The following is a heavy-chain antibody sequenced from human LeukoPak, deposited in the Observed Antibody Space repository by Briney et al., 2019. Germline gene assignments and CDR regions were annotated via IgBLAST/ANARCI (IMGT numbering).Heavy chain of an antibody. CDR3: ARDQRGWFDP. Sequence: SVRVSCKASGYTFTDYYIHWVRQAPGQGLEWMGGIIPIFGTANYAQKFQGRVTITADKSTSTAYMELSSLRSEDTAVYYCARDQRGWFDPWGQGTLVTVSS. CDR2: IIPIFGTA. D-gene: IGHD6-25*01. CDR1: GYTFTDYY. V-gene: IGHV1-69*06. J-gene: IGHJ5*02.